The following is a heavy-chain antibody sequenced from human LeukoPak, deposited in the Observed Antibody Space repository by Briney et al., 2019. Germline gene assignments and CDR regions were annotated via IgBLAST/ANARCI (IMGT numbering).Heavy chain of an antibody. J-gene: IGHJ4*02. Sequence: SETLSLTCAVYGGSFSGYYWSWIRQPPGKGLEWIGEINHSGSTNYNPSLKGRVTISVDTSKNQFSLKLSSVTAADTAVYYCASPRHHWRYFDYWGQGTLATVSS. CDR1: GGSFSGYY. CDR2: INHSGST. V-gene: IGHV4-34*01. CDR3: ASPRHHWRYFDY.